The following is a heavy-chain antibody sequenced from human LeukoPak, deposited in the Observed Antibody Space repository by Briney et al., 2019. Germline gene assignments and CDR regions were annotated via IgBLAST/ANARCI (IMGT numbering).Heavy chain of an antibody. CDR2: ISAYNDNT. Sequence: ASVKVSCKASGYTFTSYGISWVRQAHGQGLEWMGWISAYNDNTNYAQKLQGRVTMTTDTSTSTAYMELRSLRSDDTAVYYCARGGGYSSSWYTLSYFDYWGQGTLVTVSS. D-gene: IGHD6-13*01. V-gene: IGHV1-18*01. CDR1: GYTFTSYG. J-gene: IGHJ4*02. CDR3: ARGGGYSSSWYTLSYFDY.